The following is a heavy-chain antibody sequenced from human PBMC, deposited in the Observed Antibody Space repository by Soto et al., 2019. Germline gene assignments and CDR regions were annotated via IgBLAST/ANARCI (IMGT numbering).Heavy chain of an antibody. CDR1: GGSFSGYY. CDR3: ARVVIESGYDTYFDY. J-gene: IGHJ4*02. Sequence: SETLSLTCAVYGGSFSGYYWSWIRQPPGKGLGRTYYRSKWYNDYAVSVKSRITINPDTSKNQFSLQLNSVTPEDTAVYYCARVVIESGYDTYFDYWGQGTLVTVSS. V-gene: IGHV6-1*01. D-gene: IGHD5-12*01. CDR2: TYYRSKWYN.